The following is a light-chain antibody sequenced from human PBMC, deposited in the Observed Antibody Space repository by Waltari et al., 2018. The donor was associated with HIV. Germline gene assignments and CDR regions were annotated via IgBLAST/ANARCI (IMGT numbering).Light chain of an antibody. CDR3: QQYNNGPYT. CDR1: GNRGRG. V-gene: IGKV3-15*01. CDR2: AAS. Sequence: SGRATGNRGRGFAWYQQKPSLAPRLRIYAASTGATCIPAKFSGSGSGTDFTLTISSLQSEDFAIYDCQQYNNGPYTFGQGTKLEFK. J-gene: IGKJ2*01.